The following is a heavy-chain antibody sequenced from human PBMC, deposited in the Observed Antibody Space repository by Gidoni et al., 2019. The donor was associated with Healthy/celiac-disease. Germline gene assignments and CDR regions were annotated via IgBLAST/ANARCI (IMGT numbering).Heavy chain of an antibody. CDR2: ISAYNGNT. J-gene: IGHJ4*02. CDR3: ARDLRRIAVAGTEAGY. D-gene: IGHD6-19*01. Sequence: PGQGLEWMGWISAYNGNTNYAQKLQGRVTMTTDTPTSTAYMELRSPRSDDTAVYYCARDLRRIAVAGTEAGYWGQGTLVTVSS. V-gene: IGHV1-18*01.